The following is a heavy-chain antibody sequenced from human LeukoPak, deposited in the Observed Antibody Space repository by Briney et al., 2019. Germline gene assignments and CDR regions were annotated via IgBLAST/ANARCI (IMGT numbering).Heavy chain of an antibody. J-gene: IGHJ6*02. Sequence: ASVKVSCKASGYTFTSYYMHWVRQAPGQGLEWMGIINPSGGSTSYAQKFQGRVTMTRDTSTSTVYMEVSSLRSEDPAVYYCARGSGSSIYSYYYGMDVWGQGTTVTVSS. V-gene: IGHV1-46*01. CDR3: ARGSGSSIYSYYYGMDV. CDR2: INPSGGST. D-gene: IGHD3-10*01. CDR1: GYTFTSYY.